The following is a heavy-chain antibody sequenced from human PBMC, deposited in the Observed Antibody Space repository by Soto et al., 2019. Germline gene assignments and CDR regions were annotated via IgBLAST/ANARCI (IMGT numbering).Heavy chain of an antibody. CDR3: TKVQYIGSYYGPWDC. CDR1: GFTFSDHY. V-gene: IGHV3-72*01. CDR2: TRNRPNGYTT. Sequence: EVQLLESGGGLVQPGGSLRLSCAGSGFTFSDHYMDWVRQAPGKGLEWVGRTRNRPNGYTTEYAASVRGRFTVSRDESKNSLFLQMNSLKTEDTAVYYCTKVQYIGSYYGPWDCWGQGTLVTVSS. J-gene: IGHJ4*02. D-gene: IGHD1-26*01.